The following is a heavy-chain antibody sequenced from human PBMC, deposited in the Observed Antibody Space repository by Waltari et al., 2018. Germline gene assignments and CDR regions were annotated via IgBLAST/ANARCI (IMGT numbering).Heavy chain of an antibody. CDR1: GYTFTTYA. J-gene: IGHJ4*02. Sequence: QVQLVQSGAAVKKPGASVKVSCKASGYTFTTYAMHWVPQAPGQRLEWMGWINAGNGNTKYSQEFQGRVTITRDTSASTAYMELSSLRSEDMAVYYCARVPYDSSGYYHPFDYWGQGTLVTVSS. CDR3: ARVPYDSSGYYHPFDY. CDR2: INAGNGNT. V-gene: IGHV1-3*03. D-gene: IGHD3-22*01.